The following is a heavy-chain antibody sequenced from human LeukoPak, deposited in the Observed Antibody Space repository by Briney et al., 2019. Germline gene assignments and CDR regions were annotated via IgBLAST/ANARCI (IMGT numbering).Heavy chain of an antibody. J-gene: IGHJ4*02. CDR3: AKNYYGSGSYYNGIDY. CDR1: GFTFSSYA. V-gene: IGHV3-23*01. D-gene: IGHD3-10*01. Sequence: GGSLRLSCAASGFTFSSYAMSWVRQAPGKGLEWVSAISGSGGSTYYADSVKGRFTISRDNSKNTLYLQMNSLRAEDTAVYYCAKNYYGSGSYYNGIDYWGQGTLVTVSS. CDR2: ISGSGGST.